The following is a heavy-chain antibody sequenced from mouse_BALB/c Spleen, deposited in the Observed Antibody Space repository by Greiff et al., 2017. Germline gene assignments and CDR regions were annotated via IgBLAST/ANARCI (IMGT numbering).Heavy chain of an antibody. CDR2: ISSGGSYT. Sequence: EVNVVESGGDLVKPGGSLKLSCAASGFTFSSYGMSWVRQTPDKRLEWVATISSGGSYTYYPDSVKGRFTISRDNAKNTLYLQMSSLKSEDTAMYYCARHGGYDSFAYWGQGTLVTVSA. V-gene: IGHV5-6*01. J-gene: IGHJ3*01. CDR1: GFTFSSYG. CDR3: ARHGGYDSFAY. D-gene: IGHD2-2*01.